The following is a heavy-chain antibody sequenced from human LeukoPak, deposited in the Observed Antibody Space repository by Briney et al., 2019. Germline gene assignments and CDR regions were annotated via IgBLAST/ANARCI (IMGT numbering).Heavy chain of an antibody. D-gene: IGHD6-19*01. CDR3: ARYSSGWYLDY. Sequence: SETLSLTCTVSGGSISSYYWSWIRQPPGKGLEWIGYIYYSGSTNYNPSLKSRVTISVDTSKNQFSLKLSSVTAADTAVYCCARYSSGWYLDYWGQGTLVTVSS. CDR1: GGSISSYY. CDR2: IYYSGST. J-gene: IGHJ4*02. V-gene: IGHV4-59*01.